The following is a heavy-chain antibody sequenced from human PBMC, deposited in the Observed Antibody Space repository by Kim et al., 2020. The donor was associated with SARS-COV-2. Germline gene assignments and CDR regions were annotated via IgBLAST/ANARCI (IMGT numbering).Heavy chain of an antibody. CDR3: AHDSPGLYGVDV. Sequence: SGPTLVNPTQTLTLTCAFSEFSLTTSAVGVAWVRQTPGKALEWLALIYGNDEKRYSPSLKSRLTITKDTSKTPVVRTLTNMAPVDTGTYYCAHDSPGLYGVDVWGQGTTVTVSS. J-gene: IGHJ6*02. V-gene: IGHV2-5*01. CDR1: EFSLTTSAVG. D-gene: IGHD2-21*02. CDR2: IYGNDEK.